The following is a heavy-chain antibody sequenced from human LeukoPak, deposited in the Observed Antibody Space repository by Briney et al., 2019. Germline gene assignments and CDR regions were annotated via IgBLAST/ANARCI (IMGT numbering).Heavy chain of an antibody. CDR3: AKWAVLLWFGESSSGYYFDY. V-gene: IGHV3-74*01. CDR2: ISFDGSDA. J-gene: IGHJ4*02. D-gene: IGHD3-10*01. CDR1: GFTFSGFW. Sequence: GGSLRLSCAASGFTFSGFWMHWVRQAPGKGLVWVSCISFDGSDATYADSVKGRFTISRDNAKNTLYLQMNSLRAEDTAVYYCAKWAVLLWFGESSSGYYFDYWGQGALVTVSS.